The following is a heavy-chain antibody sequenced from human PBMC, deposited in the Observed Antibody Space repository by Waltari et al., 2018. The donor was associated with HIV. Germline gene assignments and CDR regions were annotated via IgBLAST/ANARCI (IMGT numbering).Heavy chain of an antibody. D-gene: IGHD7-27*01. CDR2: IYSGGST. CDR3: ARAPGGNWGKYYFDY. J-gene: IGHJ4*02. CDR1: GFTVSSNY. V-gene: IGHV3-53*02. Sequence: EVQLVETGGGLIQPGGSLRLSCAASGFTVSSNYMSWVRQAPGKGLGWVSFIYSGGSTYYADSVKGRFTISRDNSKNTLYLQMNSLRAEDTAVYYCARAPGGNWGKYYFDYWGQGTLVTVSS.